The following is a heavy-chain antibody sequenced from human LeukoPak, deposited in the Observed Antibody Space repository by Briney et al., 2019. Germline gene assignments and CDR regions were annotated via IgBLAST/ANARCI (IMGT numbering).Heavy chain of an antibody. Sequence: SETLSLTCTVSGGSISSGGYYWSWIRQHPGKGLEWIGYIYYSGSTYYNPSLKSRVTISVDTSKNQFSLKLSSVTAADTAVYYCARFTWGVQLSNWFDPWGQGTLVTVSS. V-gene: IGHV4-31*03. CDR2: IYYSGST. CDR3: ARFTWGVQLSNWFDP. D-gene: IGHD5-18*01. J-gene: IGHJ5*02. CDR1: GGSISSGGYY.